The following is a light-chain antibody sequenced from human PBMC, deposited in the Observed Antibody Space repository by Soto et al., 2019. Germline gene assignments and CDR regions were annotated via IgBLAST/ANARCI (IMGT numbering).Light chain of an antibody. V-gene: IGLV2-23*01. CDR3: CSLTNGATWV. CDR2: EAS. Sequence: QSALTQPASVSGSPGQSITISCTGTNSDVGSHNFVSWYQQYPGKAPKLLIYEASKRPSGLSNRFSGSKSGNTASLPISGIQAEDEADYYCCSLTNGATWVFGGGTKLTVL. CDR1: NSDVGSHNF. J-gene: IGLJ3*02.